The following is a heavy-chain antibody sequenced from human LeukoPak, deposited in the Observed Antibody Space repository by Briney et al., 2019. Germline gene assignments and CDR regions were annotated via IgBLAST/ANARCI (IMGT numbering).Heavy chain of an antibody. D-gene: IGHD6-6*01. CDR1: GGSISSGDYY. CDR2: IYYSGST. J-gene: IGHJ5*02. CDR3: ARDMSRIAASSGWFDP. V-gene: IGHV4-30-4*08. Sequence: SQTLSLTCTVSGGSISSGDYYWSWIRQPPGKGLEWIGYIYYSGSTYYNPSLKSRVTISVDTSKNQFSLKLSSVTAADTAVYYCARDMSRIAASSGWFDPWGQGTLVTVSS.